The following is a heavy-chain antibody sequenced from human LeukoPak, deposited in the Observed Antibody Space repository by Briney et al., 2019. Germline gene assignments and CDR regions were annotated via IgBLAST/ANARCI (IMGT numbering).Heavy chain of an antibody. Sequence: SETLSLTCTVSGYSISSGYYWGWIRQPPGQGLEWIGSIYHSGSTYYNPSLKSRVTISVDTSKNQFSLNLSSVTAADTAVYYCARGNSYYDSSDYFPWESFQHWGQGTLVTVSS. CDR2: IYHSGST. CDR3: ARGNSYYDSSDYFPWESFQH. J-gene: IGHJ1*01. V-gene: IGHV4-38-2*02. D-gene: IGHD3-22*01. CDR1: GYSISSGYY.